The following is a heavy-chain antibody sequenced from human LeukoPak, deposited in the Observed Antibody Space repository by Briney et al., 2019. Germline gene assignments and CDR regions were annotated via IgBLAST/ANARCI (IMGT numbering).Heavy chain of an antibody. CDR1: GGSFSGYY. D-gene: IGHD6-13*01. Sequence: LETLSLTCAVYGGSFSGYYWSWIRQPPGKGLEWIGEINHSGSTNYNPSLKSRVSISVDTSKNQFSLKLSSVTAADTAVYYCARGSSSWYSPPDAFDIWGQGTMVTVSS. CDR3: ARGSSSWYSPPDAFDI. V-gene: IGHV4-34*01. CDR2: INHSGST. J-gene: IGHJ3*02.